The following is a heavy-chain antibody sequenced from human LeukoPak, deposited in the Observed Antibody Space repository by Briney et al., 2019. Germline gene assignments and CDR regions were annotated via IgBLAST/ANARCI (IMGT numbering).Heavy chain of an antibody. V-gene: IGHV4-34*01. CDR3: ARLYGSGSYYRR. D-gene: IGHD3-10*01. CDR2: INQSGST. Sequence: SETLSLTCTVYGGSFSGYYWSWIRQPPGKGLEWIGEINQSGSTNYNPSLKSRVTISADTSKNQFSLKLNSMTAADTAVYYCARLYGSGSYYRRWGQGTLVTVSS. CDR1: GGSFSGYY. J-gene: IGHJ4*02.